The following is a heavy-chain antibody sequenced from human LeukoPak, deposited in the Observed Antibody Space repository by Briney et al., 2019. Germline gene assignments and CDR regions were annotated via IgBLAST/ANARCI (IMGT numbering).Heavy chain of an antibody. D-gene: IGHD3-10*01. CDR3: ARDEATMVRGVIINNWFDP. CDR2: INPNSGGT. CDR1: GYTFTGCY. Sequence: GASVKVSCKASGYTFTGCYMHWVRQAPGQGLEWMGWINPNSGGTNYAQKFQGMVTMTRDTSISTAYMELSRLRSDDTAVYYCARDEATMVRGVIINNWFDPWGQGTLVTVSS. J-gene: IGHJ5*02. V-gene: IGHV1-2*02.